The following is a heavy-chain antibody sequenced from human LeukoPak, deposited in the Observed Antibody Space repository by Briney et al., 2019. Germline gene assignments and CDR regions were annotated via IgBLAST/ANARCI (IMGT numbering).Heavy chain of an antibody. J-gene: IGHJ5*02. Sequence: SETLSLTCTVSDGAIAGYSWSWIRQPPGKGLEWIGYIYYSGDTNYNPSLQSRVTVSVDTSKNQFSLKLTSVTAADTAVYYCVRGPYGSGISNWFDPWGQGTLVIISS. CDR3: VRGPYGSGISNWFDP. CDR1: DGAIAGYS. D-gene: IGHD3-10*01. CDR2: IYYSGDT. V-gene: IGHV4-59*01.